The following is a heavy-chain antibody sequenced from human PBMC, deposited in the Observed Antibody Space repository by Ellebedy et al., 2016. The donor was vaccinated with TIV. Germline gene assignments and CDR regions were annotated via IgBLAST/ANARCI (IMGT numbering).Heavy chain of an antibody. CDR2: ISAYNGNT. D-gene: IGHD1-26*01. CDR3: ARREGSYYPHDY. J-gene: IGHJ4*02. V-gene: IGHV1-18*01. Sequence: ASVKVSXXASGGTFSSYAISWVRQAPGQGLEWMGWISAYNGNTNYAQKLQGRVNMTTDTSTSTAYMELRSLRSDDTAVYYCARREGSYYPHDYWGQGTLVTVSS. CDR1: GGTFSSYA.